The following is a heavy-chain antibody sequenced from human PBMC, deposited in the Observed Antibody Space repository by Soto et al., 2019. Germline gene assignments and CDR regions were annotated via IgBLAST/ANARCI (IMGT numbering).Heavy chain of an antibody. Sequence: EVQLVESGGDLVQPGGSLRLSCTASGFTFNSYDMNWVRQAPGKGLEWISYISSSGTIYYADSVKGRFTISRDNAKNSRDLQMNRLRDDDTAVYYGARGGYDYRNFAYWGQGTLVTVYS. CDR3: ARGGYDYRNFAY. CDR1: GFTFNSYD. V-gene: IGHV3-48*02. CDR2: ISSSGTI. D-gene: IGHD5-12*01. J-gene: IGHJ4*02.